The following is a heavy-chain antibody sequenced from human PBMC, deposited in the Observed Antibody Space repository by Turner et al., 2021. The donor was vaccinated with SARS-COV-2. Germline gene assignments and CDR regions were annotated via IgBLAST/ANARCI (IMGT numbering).Heavy chain of an antibody. V-gene: IGHV4-39*01. Sequence: QLQLPESGPGLVKPSETLSLTCTVSAGSISSSTDYWGWIRQPPGKGLEWIGNIYYSGITYYNPSLKSRVTISVDTSKNQFSLKLSSVTAADTAVYYCARLMDTAMDYYGMDVWGQGTTVTVSS. CDR2: IYYSGIT. CDR1: AGSISSSTDY. J-gene: IGHJ6*02. CDR3: ARLMDTAMDYYGMDV. D-gene: IGHD5-18*01.